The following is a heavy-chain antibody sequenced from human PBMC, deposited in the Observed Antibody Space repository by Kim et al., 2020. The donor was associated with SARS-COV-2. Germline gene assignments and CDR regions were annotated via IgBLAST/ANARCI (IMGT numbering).Heavy chain of an antibody. D-gene: IGHD2-2*02. CDR1: GFTFSSYA. V-gene: IGHV3-30-3*01. J-gene: IGHJ3*02. Sequence: GGSLRLSCAASGFTFSSYAMHWVRQAPGKGLEWVAVISYDGSNKYYADSVKGRFTISRENSKNTLYLQMNSLRAEDTAVYYCARGAVVVPAAIGFAFDI. CDR3: ARGAVVVPAAIGFAFDI. CDR2: ISYDGSNK.